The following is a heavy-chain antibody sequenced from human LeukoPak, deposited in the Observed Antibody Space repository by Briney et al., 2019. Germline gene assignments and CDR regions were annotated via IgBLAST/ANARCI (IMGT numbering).Heavy chain of an antibody. Sequence: SETLSLTCAVYGGSFSGYYWSWIRQPPGKGLEWLGEINHSGSTNYNPSLKSRVTISVDTSKNQFSLKLSSVTAADTAVYYCARVRGKYYYGSGKLGFFDYWGQGTLVTVSS. CDR3: ARVRGKYYYGSGKLGFFDY. CDR1: GGSFSGYY. J-gene: IGHJ4*02. D-gene: IGHD3-10*01. V-gene: IGHV4-34*01. CDR2: INHSGST.